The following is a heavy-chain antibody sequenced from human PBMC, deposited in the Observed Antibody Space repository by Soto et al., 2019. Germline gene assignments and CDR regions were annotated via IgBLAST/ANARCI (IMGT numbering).Heavy chain of an antibody. CDR3: ARLHGYCISSSCHGHYAMDV. CDR1: GGSFSSFC. Sequence: PSETLSLTCTVSGGSFSSFCWSCIRQPKGKGLEWIGYIYFSGSTYYNPSLNSRVTVSVDTSKNQFSLKVTSVTAADTAVYYCARLHGYCISSSCHGHYAMDVWGQGTTVTVSS. D-gene: IGHD2-2*01. CDR2: IYFSGST. V-gene: IGHV4-59*08. J-gene: IGHJ6*02.